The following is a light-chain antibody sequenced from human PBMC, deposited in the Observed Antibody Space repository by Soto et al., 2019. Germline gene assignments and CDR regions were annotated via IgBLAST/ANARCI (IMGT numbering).Light chain of an antibody. CDR2: GAS. J-gene: IGKJ1*01. V-gene: IGKV3-20*01. CDR1: QSVSNNY. CDR3: QQYHDRWT. Sequence: EIVLTQSPGTLSLSPGERATLSCRASQSVSNNYLAWYQQKPGQAPRLLIYGASNRATGIPDRFSGSGSGTDFTLAISSLQSEDFAVYFCQQYHDRWTFGQGTKVDIK.